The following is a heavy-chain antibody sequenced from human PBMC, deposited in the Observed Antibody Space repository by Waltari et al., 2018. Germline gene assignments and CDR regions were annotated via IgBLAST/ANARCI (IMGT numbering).Heavy chain of an antibody. Sequence: QVQLQESGPGLVKPSETLSLTCTVSGGSISSHYWSWIRQPPGKGLEWIGYIYYSGSTNYNPSLKSRVTISVDTSKNQFSLKLSSVTAADTAVYYCARDGYSSSYYYYGMDVWGQGTTVTVSS. J-gene: IGHJ6*02. V-gene: IGHV4-59*11. CDR3: ARDGYSSSYYYYGMDV. D-gene: IGHD6-6*01. CDR1: GGSISSHY. CDR2: IYYSGST.